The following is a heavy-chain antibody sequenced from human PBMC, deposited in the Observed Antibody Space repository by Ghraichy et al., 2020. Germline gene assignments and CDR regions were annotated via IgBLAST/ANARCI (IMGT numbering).Heavy chain of an antibody. D-gene: IGHD2-8*01. J-gene: IGHJ2*01. Sequence: SQTLSLTCTVSDSVVTSPHYWSWIRQSPGKGLEWIGFVHHGGSSHSNPSLGSRVTMSVDTSKNQFSLKLTSVTAADTAMYYCARGLNLGYCTTSTSPFWFFDLWGRATLVTVSS. CDR3: ARGLNLGYCTTSTSPFWFFDL. CDR1: DSVVTSPHY. CDR2: VHHGGSS. V-gene: IGHV4-61*01.